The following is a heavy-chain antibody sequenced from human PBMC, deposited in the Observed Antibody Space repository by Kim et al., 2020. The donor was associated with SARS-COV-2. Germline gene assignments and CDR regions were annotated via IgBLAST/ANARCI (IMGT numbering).Heavy chain of an antibody. CDR3: ARLSCSSTGCYSFDP. CDR1: GGSISSYY. J-gene: IGHJ5*02. D-gene: IGHD2-2*01. Sequence: SETLSLTCTVSGGSISSYYWSWIRQPPGKGLEWIGYIYYSGSTNNNPSLKSRVPISVDTSKNQFSLKLSSVTAADTAVSYCARLSCSSTGCYSFDPWRQGTLVTVSS. CDR2: IYYSGST. V-gene: IGHV4-59*08.